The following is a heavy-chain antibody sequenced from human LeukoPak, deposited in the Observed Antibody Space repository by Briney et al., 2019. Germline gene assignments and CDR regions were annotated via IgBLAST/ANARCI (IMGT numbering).Heavy chain of an antibody. Sequence: GSLRLSCAASGFTFSSYAMSWVRQAPGKGLEWVSAISGSGGSTYYADSVKGRFTISRDNSKNTLYLQMNSLRAEDTAVYYCAKFMCSSTSCFPDYWGQGTLVTVSS. J-gene: IGHJ4*02. D-gene: IGHD2-2*01. CDR1: GFTFSSYA. CDR2: ISGSGGST. V-gene: IGHV3-23*01. CDR3: AKFMCSSTSCFPDY.